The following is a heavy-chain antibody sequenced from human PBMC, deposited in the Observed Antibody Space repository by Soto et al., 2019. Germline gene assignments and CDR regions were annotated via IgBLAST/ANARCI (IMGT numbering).Heavy chain of an antibody. V-gene: IGHV3-66*01. Sequence: EVQLVESGGDLVQPGGSLRLSSAASGFTVSSNYMTWVRQAPGKGLEWVSLVYSGGDSYFADSVKGRFTISRDNSKNTLSLQMNSLRAEDTAVYFCARVLRSGNTGYAFDIWGQGTMVTVSS. CDR2: VYSGGDS. CDR3: ARVLRSGNTGYAFDI. D-gene: IGHD1-26*01. J-gene: IGHJ3*02. CDR1: GFTVSSNY.